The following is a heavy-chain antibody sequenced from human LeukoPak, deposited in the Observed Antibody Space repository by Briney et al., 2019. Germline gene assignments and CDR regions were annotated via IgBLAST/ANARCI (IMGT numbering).Heavy chain of an antibody. J-gene: IGHJ4*02. CDR1: GFTFSNYM. CDR3: ARNAAGGVLFDY. CDR2: ISSGGTTI. Sequence: GGSLRLSCAASGFTFSNYMMNWVRQAPGKGLEWVSNISSGGTTIYYADSVKGRFTISRYNAKNSLFLQMNSLRAEDTAVYYCARNAAGGVLFDYWGQGTLVTVSS. V-gene: IGHV3-48*03. D-gene: IGHD6-13*01.